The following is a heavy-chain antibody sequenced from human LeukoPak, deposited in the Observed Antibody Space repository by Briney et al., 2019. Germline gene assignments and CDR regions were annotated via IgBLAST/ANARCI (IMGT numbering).Heavy chain of an antibody. CDR1: GFTFSDYY. CDR2: ITSSGNII. CDR3: ARGWYRLHY. V-gene: IGHV3-11*01. Sequence: PGGSLRLSCAVSGFTFSDYYMSWIRQAPGKGLEWISYITSSGNIIYYADSVKGRFTISRDNAKNSLYLQMNSLKTEDTAFYYCARGWYRLHYWGQGTLVTVSS. D-gene: IGHD2-15*01. J-gene: IGHJ4*02.